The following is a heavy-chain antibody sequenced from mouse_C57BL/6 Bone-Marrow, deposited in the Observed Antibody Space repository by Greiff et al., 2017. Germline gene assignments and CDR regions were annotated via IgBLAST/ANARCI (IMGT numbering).Heavy chain of an antibody. J-gene: IGHJ2*01. V-gene: IGHV1-66*01. Sequence: VQLQQSGPELVKPGASVKISCKASGYSFTSYYIHWVKQRPGQGLEWIGWIYPGSGNTKYNEKFKGKATLTADTSSSTAYMQLSSLTSEDSAVYYCARYYGSSYDYFDYWGQGTTLTVSS. CDR3: ARYYGSSYDYFDY. D-gene: IGHD1-1*01. CDR1: GYSFTSYY. CDR2: IYPGSGNT.